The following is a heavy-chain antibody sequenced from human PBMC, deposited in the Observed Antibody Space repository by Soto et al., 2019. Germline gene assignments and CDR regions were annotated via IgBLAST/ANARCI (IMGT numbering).Heavy chain of an antibody. CDR3: ARSVPALPARGALDY. D-gene: IGHD6-6*01. Sequence: QITLKESGPTLVKPTQTLTLTCTFSGFSLSTSGVGVGWIRQPPGKALEWLALIYWDDDKRYSPSLKSRLTITKDTSKNQVVLTMTTMDPVDTATYYCARSVPALPARGALDYWGQGTLVTVSS. CDR2: IYWDDDK. J-gene: IGHJ4*02. V-gene: IGHV2-5*02. CDR1: GFSLSTSGVG.